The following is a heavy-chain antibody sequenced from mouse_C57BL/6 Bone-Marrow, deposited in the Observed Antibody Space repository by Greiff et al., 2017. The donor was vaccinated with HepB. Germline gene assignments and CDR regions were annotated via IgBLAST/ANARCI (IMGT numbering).Heavy chain of an antibody. V-gene: IGHV1-55*01. CDR3: ARGLITTVYAMDY. CDR2: IYPGSGST. J-gene: IGHJ4*01. D-gene: IGHD1-1*01. Sequence: QVQLQQPGAELVKPGASVKMSCKASGYTFTSYWITWVKQRPGQGLEWIGDIYPGSGSTNYNEKFKSKATLTVYTSSSTAYMQLSSLTSEDSAVYYCARGLITTVYAMDYWGQGTSVTVSS. CDR1: GYTFTSYW.